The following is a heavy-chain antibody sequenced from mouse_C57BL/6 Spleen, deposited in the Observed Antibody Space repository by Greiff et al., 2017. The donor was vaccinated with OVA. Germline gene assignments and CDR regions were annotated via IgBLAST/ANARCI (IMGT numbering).Heavy chain of an antibody. CDR3: ARQGTAQDMDY. CDR2: INPYNGGT. V-gene: IGHV1-19*01. CDR1: GYTFTDYY. Sequence: EVQLQQSGPVLVKPGASVKMSCKASGYTFTDYYMNWVKQSHGKSLEWIGVINPYNGGTSYNQKFKGKATLTVDKSSSTAYMELNSLTSEDSAVYYCARQGTAQDMDYWGQGTSVTVSS. D-gene: IGHD3-2*02. J-gene: IGHJ4*01.